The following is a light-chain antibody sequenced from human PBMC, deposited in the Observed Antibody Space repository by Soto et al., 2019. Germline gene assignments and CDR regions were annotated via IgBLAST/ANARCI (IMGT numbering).Light chain of an antibody. CDR2: KAS. CDR3: QQYNSYWT. J-gene: IGKJ1*01. CDR1: QTISSW. V-gene: IGKV1-5*03. Sequence: DMQMTQSPSTLSGSVGDGVTITCRASQTISSWLAWYQQKPGKAPKLLIYKASTLKSGVPSRFSGSGSGTEFTLTISSLQPDDFATYYCQQYNSYWTFGQGTKVDIK.